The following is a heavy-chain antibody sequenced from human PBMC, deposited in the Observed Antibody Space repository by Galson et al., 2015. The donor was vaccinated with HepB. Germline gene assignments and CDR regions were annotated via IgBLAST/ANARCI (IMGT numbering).Heavy chain of an antibody. CDR2: ISYDGSNK. CDR3: ARDGGSESYYDFWSGLVDY. J-gene: IGHJ4*02. CDR1: GFTFSGYA. V-gene: IGHV3-30-3*01. D-gene: IGHD3-3*01. Sequence: SLRLSCAASGFTFSGYAMHWVRQAPGKGLEWVAVISYDGSNKYYADSVKGRFTISRDNSKNTLYLQMNSLRAEDTAVYYGARDGGSESYYDFWSGLVDYWGQGALVTVSS.